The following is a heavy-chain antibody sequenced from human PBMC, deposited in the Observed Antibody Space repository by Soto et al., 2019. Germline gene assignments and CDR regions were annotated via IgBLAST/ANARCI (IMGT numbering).Heavy chain of an antibody. CDR2: ISSSSGTI. J-gene: IGHJ4*02. CDR3: ARRYGSCFDY. V-gene: IGHV3-48*01. D-gene: IGHD5-18*01. Sequence: GSLRLSCAASGFTFSNYGMNWVRQAPGKGLEWISYISSSSGTIYYADSVKGRFTISRDDAKTSLYLQMNSLRAEDTAVYYCARRYGSCFDYWGQGTLVTVSS. CDR1: GFTFSNYG.